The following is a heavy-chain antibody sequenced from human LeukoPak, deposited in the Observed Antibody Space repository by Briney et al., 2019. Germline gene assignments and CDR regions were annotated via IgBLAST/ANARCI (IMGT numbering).Heavy chain of an antibody. D-gene: IGHD4-23*01. CDR3: ARRAVVIGLGYFDY. Sequence: GESLKISCKGSGYSFTTYSIGWVRQMPGKGLEWMGIIYPVDSDIRISPSFQGQVTISVDKSISTAYLQWSSLKASDTAIYYCARRAVVIGLGYFDYWGQGTLVTVSS. V-gene: IGHV5-51*01. CDR2: IYPVDSDI. J-gene: IGHJ4*02. CDR1: GYSFTTYS.